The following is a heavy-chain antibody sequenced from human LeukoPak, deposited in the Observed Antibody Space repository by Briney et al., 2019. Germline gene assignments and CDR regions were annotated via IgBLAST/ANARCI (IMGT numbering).Heavy chain of an antibody. CDR1: GYTFTGYH. V-gene: IGHV1-2*06. J-gene: IGHJ4*02. Sequence: ASVKVSCKASGYTFTGYHMHWVRQAPGQGLEWMGRINPNTGGTDYAQKFQGRVTMTRDTSISAAYMDLSRLRSDDTAVYYCARDYCSSTSCLFDYWGQGTLITVSS. CDR2: INPNTGGT. CDR3: ARDYCSSTSCLFDY. D-gene: IGHD2-2*01.